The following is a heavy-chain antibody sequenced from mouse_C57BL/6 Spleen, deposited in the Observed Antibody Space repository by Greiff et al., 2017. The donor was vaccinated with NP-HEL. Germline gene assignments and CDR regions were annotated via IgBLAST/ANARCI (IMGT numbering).Heavy chain of an antibody. CDR1: GYTFTSYW. D-gene: IGHD2-4*01. Sequence: VQLQQPGAELVKPGASVKMSCKASGYTFTSYWITWVKQRPGQGLEWIGDIYPGSGSTNYNEKFKSKATLTVDTSSSTAYMQLRSLTSEDSAVYYCARDGDDYDAGYAMDYWGQGTSATVAS. CDR2: IYPGSGST. CDR3: ARDGDDYDAGYAMDY. J-gene: IGHJ4*01. V-gene: IGHV1-55*01.